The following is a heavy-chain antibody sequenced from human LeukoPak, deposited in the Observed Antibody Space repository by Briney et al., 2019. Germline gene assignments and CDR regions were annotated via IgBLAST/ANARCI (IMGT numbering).Heavy chain of an antibody. D-gene: IGHD2-15*01. CDR2: ISSSGSTI. J-gene: IGHJ1*01. V-gene: IGHV3-11*01. CDR3: ARDCSGGSCYLYFQH. CDR1: GFTFSDYY. Sequence: GGSLRLSCAASGFTFSDYYMSWIRQAPGKGLEWVSYISSSGSTIYYGDSVKGRFTISRDNAKNSLYLQMNSLRAEDTAVYYCARDCSGGSCYLYFQHWGQGTLVTVSS.